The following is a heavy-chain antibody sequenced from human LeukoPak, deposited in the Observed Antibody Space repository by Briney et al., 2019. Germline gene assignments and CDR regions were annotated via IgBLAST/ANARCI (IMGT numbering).Heavy chain of an antibody. CDR3: YSGGYSYGYSDY. D-gene: IGHD5-18*01. V-gene: IGHV3-21*01. CDR2: ISSSSSYI. J-gene: IGHJ4*02. Sequence: GGSLRLSCAASGFTFSSYSMNWVRQAPGKGLEWVSSISSSSSYIYYADSVKGRFTISRDNAKNSLYLQMNSLRAEDTAVYYWYSGGYSYGYSDYWGQGTLVTVSS. CDR1: GFTFSSYS.